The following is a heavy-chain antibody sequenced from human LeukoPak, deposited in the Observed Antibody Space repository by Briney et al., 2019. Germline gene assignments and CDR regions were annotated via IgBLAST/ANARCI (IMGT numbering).Heavy chain of an antibody. Sequence: QPGGSLRLSCAASGFIFSNYGMHWVRQAPGKGLEWVAVIWYDGSKTYYADSVKGRFTISRVQSKNTLYLQMDGLRAEDTAVYYCARERALYYFGYWGQGTLVTVS. V-gene: IGHV3-33*01. CDR3: ARERALYYFGY. D-gene: IGHD2-2*02. J-gene: IGHJ4*02. CDR1: GFIFSNYG. CDR2: IWYDGSKT.